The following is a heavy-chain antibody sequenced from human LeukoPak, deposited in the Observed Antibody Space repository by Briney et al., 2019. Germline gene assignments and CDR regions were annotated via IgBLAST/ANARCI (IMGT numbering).Heavy chain of an antibody. CDR2: IYYSGST. CDR1: GGSISSYY. J-gene: IGHJ4*02. Sequence: KTSETLSLTCTVSGGSISSYYWSWIRQPPGKGLEWIGYIYYSGSTNCNPSLKSRVTISVDTSKNQFSLKLSSVTAADTAVYYCARGILTGYSYYFDYWGQGTLVTVSS. CDR3: ARGILTGYSYYFDY. V-gene: IGHV4-59*01. D-gene: IGHD3-9*01.